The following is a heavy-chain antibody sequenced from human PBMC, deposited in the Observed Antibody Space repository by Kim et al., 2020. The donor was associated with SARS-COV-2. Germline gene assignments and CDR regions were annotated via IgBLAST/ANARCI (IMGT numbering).Heavy chain of an antibody. D-gene: IGHD3-10*01. Sequence: TRYRPAFQGKVTISADKSISTAYLRWSSLTASDTAVYYCASQIRGDAFDIWGQGTMVTVSS. CDR3: ASQIRGDAFDI. J-gene: IGHJ3*02. V-gene: IGHV5-51*01. CDR2: T.